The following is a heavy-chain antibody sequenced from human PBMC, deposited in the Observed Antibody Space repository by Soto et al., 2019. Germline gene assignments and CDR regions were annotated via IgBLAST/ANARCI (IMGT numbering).Heavy chain of an antibody. D-gene: IGHD6-25*01. CDR1: GRSISGYY. Sequence: PSETLSRTCTISGRSISGYYWNCIRQSPGTRLEYIGYVYNGNTNYNPSLNSRVTISVDTSKNQFSLKLSSVTAADRAVYYCATGPSSSNGYRQFDYLGQGTLVTVS. CDR2: VYNGNT. V-gene: IGHV4-59*08. CDR3: ATGPSSSNGYRQFDY. J-gene: IGHJ4*02.